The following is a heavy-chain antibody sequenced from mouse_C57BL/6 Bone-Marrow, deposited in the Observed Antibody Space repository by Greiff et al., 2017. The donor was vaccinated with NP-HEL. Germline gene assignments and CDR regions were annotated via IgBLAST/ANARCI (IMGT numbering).Heavy chain of an antibody. V-gene: IGHV2-3*01. CDR1: GFSLTSYG. CDR2: IWGEGST. D-gene: IGHD1-1*01. Sequence: QVQLQQSGPGLVAPSQSLSITCTVSGFSLTSYGVSWVRQPPGKGLEWLGVIWGEGSTNYHSALISRLSISKDNSKSQVFLKLNSLQTHETATCCCAKGSRCDSRGLYAMDYWGQGTSVTVSS. CDR3: AKGSRCDSRGLYAMDY. J-gene: IGHJ4*01.